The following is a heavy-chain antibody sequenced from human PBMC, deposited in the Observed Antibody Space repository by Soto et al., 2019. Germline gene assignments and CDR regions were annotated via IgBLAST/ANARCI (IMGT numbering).Heavy chain of an antibody. CDR1: GYTFIDYP. Sequence: GASVKVSCKASGYTFIDYPMHWVRQAPGQSLEWMGWISAGNGNTKYSQKFQGRVTITRDTSASTAYMELSSLRSEDTAVYYCARRGLSGSFYVVDCWGQGTLVTVSS. J-gene: IGHJ4*02. V-gene: IGHV1-3*01. CDR2: ISAGNGNT. D-gene: IGHD1-26*01. CDR3: ARRGLSGSFYVVDC.